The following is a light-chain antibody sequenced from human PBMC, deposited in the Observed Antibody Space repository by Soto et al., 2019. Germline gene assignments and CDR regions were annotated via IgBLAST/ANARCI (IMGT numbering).Light chain of an antibody. CDR3: CSYAGIRTFYV. J-gene: IGLJ1*01. CDR2: EGS. V-gene: IGLV2-23*01. CDR1: SSDVGSYNL. Sequence: QSALTQPASVSGSPGQSITISCTGTSSDVGSYNLVSWYQQHPGKAPKLMIYEGSKRPSGVSNRFSGSKSGNTASLTISGLQAEDEADYYCCSYAGIRTFYVFGTGTKLTVL.